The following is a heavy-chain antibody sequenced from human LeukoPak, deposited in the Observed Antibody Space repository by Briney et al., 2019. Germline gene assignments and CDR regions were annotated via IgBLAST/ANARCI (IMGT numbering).Heavy chain of an antibody. CDR1: GLTFSSYA. CDR3: AKDRGYDYVWGSYRPNWFDP. D-gene: IGHD3-16*02. Sequence: GRSLRLSCAASGLTFSSYAMSWVRQAPGKGLEWVSAISGSGGSTYYADSVKGRFTISRDNSKNTLYLQMNSLRAEDTAVYYCAKDRGYDYVWGSYRPNWFDPWGQGTLVTVSS. V-gene: IGHV3-23*01. J-gene: IGHJ5*02. CDR2: ISGSGGST.